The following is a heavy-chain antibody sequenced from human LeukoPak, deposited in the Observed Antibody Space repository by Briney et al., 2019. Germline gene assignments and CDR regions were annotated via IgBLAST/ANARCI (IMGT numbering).Heavy chain of an antibody. D-gene: IGHD2-2*02. J-gene: IGHJ6*02. CDR2: IYYSGST. CDR1: GGSISSYY. Sequence: SETLSLTCTVSGGSISSYYWSWIRQPPGKGLEWIGYIYYSGSTNYNPSLKSRVTISVDTSKNQFSLKLSSVTAADTAVYYCARESGRCSSTSCYNYGMDVWGQGTTVTVSS. V-gene: IGHV4-59*01. CDR3: ARESGRCSSTSCYNYGMDV.